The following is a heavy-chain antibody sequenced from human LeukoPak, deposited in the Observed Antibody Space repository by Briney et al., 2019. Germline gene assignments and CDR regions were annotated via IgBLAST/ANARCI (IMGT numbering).Heavy chain of an antibody. V-gene: IGHV3-23*01. CDR3: AKDRAAYSGARGFDY. J-gene: IGHJ4*02. CDR1: GFTFSSYA. Sequence: EAGGSLRLSCAASGFTFSSYAMSWVRQAPGKGLEWVSHISAGGGTTYYADSVKDRFTISRDNSKNTLYLQMSSLRAEDTAVYYCAKDRAAYSGARGFDYWGQGTLVTVSS. D-gene: IGHD5-12*01. CDR2: ISAGGGTT.